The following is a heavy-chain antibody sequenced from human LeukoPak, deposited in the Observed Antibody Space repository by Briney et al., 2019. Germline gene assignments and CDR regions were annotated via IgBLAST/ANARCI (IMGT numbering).Heavy chain of an antibody. D-gene: IGHD3-3*01. CDR2: ISSSSSYI. V-gene: IGHV3-21*01. J-gene: IGHJ6*02. Sequence: GGSLRLSCAASGITFSSYNMNWVRQAPGKGLEWVSSISSSSSYIYYADSVKGRFTISRDNAKNSLYLQMNSLRAEDTAVYYCARDSSHDFWSGFMGANGMDVWGQGTTVTVSS. CDR1: GITFSSYN. CDR3: ARDSSHDFWSGFMGANGMDV.